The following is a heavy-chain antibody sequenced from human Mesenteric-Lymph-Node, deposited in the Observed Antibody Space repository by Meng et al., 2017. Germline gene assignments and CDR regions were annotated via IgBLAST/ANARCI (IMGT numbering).Heavy chain of an antibody. CDR2: IFHSGTT. CDR1: VYSISSVFY. V-gene: IGHV4-38-2*01. CDR3: ASAGVLSSGDWFNH. Sequence: SDTLSLTCSVSVYSISSVFYWGWVRQTPEKGLEWLGTIFHSGTTYYIPSLRSRVSLSVDTSKNQFSLRLSSVTAADTAMYYCASAGVLSSGDWFNHWGQGTLVTVSS. J-gene: IGHJ5*02. D-gene: IGHD2/OR15-2a*01.